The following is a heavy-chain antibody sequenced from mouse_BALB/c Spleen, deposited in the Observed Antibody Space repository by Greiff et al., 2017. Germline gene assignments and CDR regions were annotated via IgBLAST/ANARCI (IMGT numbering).Heavy chain of an antibody. D-gene: IGHD2-2*01. V-gene: IGHV2-9*02. CDR2: IWAGGST. CDR3: ARGNYGYDMDY. J-gene: IGHJ4*01. Sequence: VQRVESGPGLVAPSQSLSITCTVSGFSLTSYGVHWVRQPPGKGLEWLGVIWAGGSTNYNSALMSRLSISKDNSKSQVFLKMNSLQTDDTAMYYCARGNYGYDMDYWGQGTSVTVSS. CDR1: GFSLTSYG.